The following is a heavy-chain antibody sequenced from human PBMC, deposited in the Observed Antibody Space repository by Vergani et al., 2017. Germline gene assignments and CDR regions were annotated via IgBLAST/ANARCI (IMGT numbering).Heavy chain of an antibody. CDR2: ISYDGSNK. CDR1: GFTFSSYG. V-gene: IGHV3-30*03. Sequence: QVQLVESGGGVVQPGRSLRLSCAASGFTFSSYGMHWVRQAPGKGLEWVAVISYDGSNKYYADSVKGRCTISRDNSKNTLYLQMNSLRAEDTAVYYCARDTRDTAMVYDGAFDIWGQGTMVTVSS. J-gene: IGHJ3*02. CDR3: ARDTRDTAMVYDGAFDI. D-gene: IGHD5-18*01.